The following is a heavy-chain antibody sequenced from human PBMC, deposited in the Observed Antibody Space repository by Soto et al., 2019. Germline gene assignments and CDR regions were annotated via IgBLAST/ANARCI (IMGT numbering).Heavy chain of an antibody. CDR3: ARDALDRDIVVVPAAIVANYYMDV. CDR2: IWYDGSNK. D-gene: IGHD2-2*01. J-gene: IGHJ6*03. Sequence: AGGSLRLSCAASGFTFSSYGMHWVRQAPGKGLEWVAVIWYDGSNKYYADSVKGRFTISRDNSKNTLYLQMNSLRAEDTAVYYCARDALDRDIVVVPAAIVANYYMDVWGKGTSVTSP. CDR1: GFTFSSYG. V-gene: IGHV3-33*01.